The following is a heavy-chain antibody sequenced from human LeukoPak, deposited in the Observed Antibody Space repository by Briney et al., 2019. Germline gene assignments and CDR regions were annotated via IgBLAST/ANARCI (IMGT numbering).Heavy chain of an antibody. CDR2: ISAYNGNT. Sequence: GASVKVSCKASGYTFTSYGISWVRQAPGQGLEWMGWISAYNGNTNYAQKLQGRVTMTTDTSTSTAYMELSSLRSEDTAVYYCARVAEWELNDAFDIWGQGTMVTVSS. CDR3: ARVAEWELNDAFDI. CDR1: GYTFTSYG. V-gene: IGHV1-18*01. D-gene: IGHD1-26*01. J-gene: IGHJ3*02.